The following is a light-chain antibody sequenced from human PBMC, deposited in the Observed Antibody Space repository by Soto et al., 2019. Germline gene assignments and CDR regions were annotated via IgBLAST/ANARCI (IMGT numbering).Light chain of an antibody. CDR1: QDINNY. CDR3: QQYDSLPPT. J-gene: IGKJ4*01. Sequence: DIQMTQSPSSLSASVGDRVTITCQASQDINNYLNWYQQKPGKAHKLLIFDAFKLDTGVPSRFSGGRSGTDFTFTITSLQPEDIATYFCQQYDSLPPTFGGGTKVEI. CDR2: DAF. V-gene: IGKV1-33*01.